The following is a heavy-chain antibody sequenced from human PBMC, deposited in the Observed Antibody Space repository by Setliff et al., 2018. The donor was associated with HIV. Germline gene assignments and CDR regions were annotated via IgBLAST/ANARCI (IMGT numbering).Heavy chain of an antibody. V-gene: IGHV4-39*01. CDR1: GGSISSSSYY. D-gene: IGHD3-22*01. CDR3: ARQAIFGYYDGSGYLDY. J-gene: IGHJ4*02. CDR2: IYYRGST. Sequence: SETLSLTCTVSGGSISSSSYYWGWIRQPPGKGLQWIGSIYYRGSTYYNPSPKSRVTISVDTSKNLFSLRLSSVTASDTAVYYCARQAIFGYYDGSGYLDYWGQGTLVTVSS.